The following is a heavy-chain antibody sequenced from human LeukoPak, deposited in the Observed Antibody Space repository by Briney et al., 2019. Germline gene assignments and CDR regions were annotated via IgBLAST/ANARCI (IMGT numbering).Heavy chain of an antibody. CDR1: GFTFSSYA. CDR3: AKVISAGLADYYFDY. J-gene: IGHJ4*02. D-gene: IGHD2-21*02. V-gene: IGHV3-23*01. Sequence: GGSLRLSCAASGFTFSSYAMNWVRQAPGKGLEWVSSSSASGGTTYYADSVRGRFTISRDNSKNTLYLQINSLRAEDTAVYYCAKVISAGLADYYFDYWGQGTLVTVSS. CDR2: SSASGGTT.